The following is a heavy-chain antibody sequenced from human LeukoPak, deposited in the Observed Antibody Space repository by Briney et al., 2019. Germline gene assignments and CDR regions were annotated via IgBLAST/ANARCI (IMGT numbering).Heavy chain of an antibody. V-gene: IGHV4-31*03. Sequence: PSQTLSLTCTVSGGSTSSGGYYRSWIRQHPGKGLEWIGYIYYSGSTYYNPSLKSRVTISVDTSKNQFSLKLSSVTAADTAVYYCARAAGRSGYPYYFDYWGQGTLVTVSS. J-gene: IGHJ4*02. CDR3: ARAAGRSGYPYYFDY. D-gene: IGHD3-22*01. CDR2: IYYSGST. CDR1: GGSTSSGGYY.